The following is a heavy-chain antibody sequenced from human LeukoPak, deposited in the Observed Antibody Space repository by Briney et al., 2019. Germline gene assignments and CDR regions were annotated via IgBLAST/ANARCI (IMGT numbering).Heavy chain of an antibody. J-gene: IGHJ4*02. D-gene: IGHD3-22*01. Sequence: GGSLRLSCAASGFTFSSYAMSWVRQAPGKGLEWVSAISGSGGSTYYADSVKGRFTISRDNSKNTLYLQMNSLRAEDTTVYYCAKVKDPMIVVVHLYYFDYWGQGTLVTVSS. CDR3: AKVKDPMIVVVHLYYFDY. CDR1: GFTFSSYA. CDR2: ISGSGGST. V-gene: IGHV3-23*01.